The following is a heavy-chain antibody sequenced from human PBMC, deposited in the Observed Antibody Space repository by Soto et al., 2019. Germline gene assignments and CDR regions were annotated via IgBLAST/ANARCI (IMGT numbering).Heavy chain of an antibody. Sequence: QVQLQQWGAGLLKLSEPLSLTCAVYGGSANSGNSYWSWIRQPPGRGLEWIGEMSLSGGTHFNPSLKSRVTISVDTSKNQFSLKMSSVTAADTALYYCARVERGTATTVVDAFDIWGPGTLVTVSS. CDR2: MSLSGGT. CDR1: GGSANSGNSY. D-gene: IGHD1-1*01. V-gene: IGHV4-34*01. J-gene: IGHJ3*02. CDR3: ARVERGTATTVVDAFDI.